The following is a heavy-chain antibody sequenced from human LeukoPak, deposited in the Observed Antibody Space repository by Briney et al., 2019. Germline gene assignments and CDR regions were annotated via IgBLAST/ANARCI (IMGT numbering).Heavy chain of an antibody. CDR3: ARDSWLLHIDF. V-gene: IGHV4-34*01. J-gene: IGHJ4*02. D-gene: IGHD5-12*01. Sequence: SETLSLTCAVYGGSFSGHYWSWIRQPPGKGLEWIGEINHSGSTNYNPSLKSRVTISLDTSKNQFSLKLNSVTAADTAVYYCARDSWLLHIDFWGQGILVTVSS. CDR1: GGSFSGHY. CDR2: INHSGST.